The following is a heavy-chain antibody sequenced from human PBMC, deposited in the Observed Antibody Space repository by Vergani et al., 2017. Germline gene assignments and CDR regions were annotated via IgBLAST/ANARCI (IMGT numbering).Heavy chain of an antibody. CDR1: GGSFTSYH. J-gene: IGHJ6*03. Sequence: QVQLQQWGGGLLKPSETLSLTCVVNGGSFTSYHWTWIRQSPGEGLEWVGDIDHTGRPDYNPSLKSRHTMSVDKSRNQFSLTLKSLTATDTAIYFCARVNTETNGHLYYYYYMDVWGQGTAVTVS. CDR3: ARVNTETNGHLYYYYYMDV. D-gene: IGHD4-11*01. V-gene: IGHV4-34*01. CDR2: IDHTGRP.